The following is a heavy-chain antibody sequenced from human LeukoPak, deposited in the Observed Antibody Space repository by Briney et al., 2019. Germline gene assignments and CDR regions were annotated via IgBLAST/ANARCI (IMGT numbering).Heavy chain of an antibody. Sequence: SETLSLTCTASGGSISTTSYYWGWIRRPPGKGLEWIGSIYYSGSTFYNPSLKSRVTISLDTSKNQYSLKLSSVTAADTAVYYCARAGGLNYYGGFSEFGYWGQGTLVTVSS. V-gene: IGHV4-39*07. J-gene: IGHJ4*02. CDR2: IYYSGST. CDR1: GGSISTTSYY. CDR3: ARAGGLNYYGGFSEFGY. D-gene: IGHD4-23*01.